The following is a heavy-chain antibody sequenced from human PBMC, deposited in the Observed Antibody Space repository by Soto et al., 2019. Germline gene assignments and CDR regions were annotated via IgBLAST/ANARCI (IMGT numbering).Heavy chain of an antibody. CDR2: IYYSGST. V-gene: IGHV4-31*03. Sequence: PSETLSLTCTVSGGSISSGGYYWSWIRQHPGKGLEWIGYIYYSGSTYYNPSLKSRVTISVDTSKNQFSLKLSSVTAADTAVYYCARAVGVPAHHWFDPWGQGTLVTVSS. CDR1: GGSISSGGYY. CDR3: ARAVGVPAHHWFDP. D-gene: IGHD2-2*01. J-gene: IGHJ5*02.